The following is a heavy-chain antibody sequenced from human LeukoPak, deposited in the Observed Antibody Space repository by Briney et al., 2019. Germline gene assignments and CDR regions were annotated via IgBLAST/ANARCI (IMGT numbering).Heavy chain of an antibody. CDR2: IKSKADGETI. D-gene: IGHD1-20*01. CDR3: TTLTSRGLSDS. CDR1: GFTFINAW. V-gene: IGHV3-15*07. Sequence: RAGRCLRLSCAASGFTFINAWMNWVRQAPGKGLEWVGRIKSKADGETIDYAAPVKGRFTFSRDNSKNMLYLQMTSLKSEHTAAYYCTTLTSRGLSDSWGQGTLVTVSS. J-gene: IGHJ4*02.